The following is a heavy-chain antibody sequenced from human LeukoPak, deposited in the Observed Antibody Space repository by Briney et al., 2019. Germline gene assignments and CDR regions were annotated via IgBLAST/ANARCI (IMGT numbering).Heavy chain of an antibody. J-gene: IGHJ4*02. Sequence: ASVKVSCKASGGTFSSYAISWVRQAPGQGLEWMGRIIPIFGTANYAQKFQGRVTITTDESTSTAYMELSSLRSEDTAVYYCARDRIQLWSGYYFDYWGQGTLVTVTS. V-gene: IGHV1-69*05. CDR2: IIPIFGTA. D-gene: IGHD5-18*01. CDR1: GGTFSSYA. CDR3: ARDRIQLWSGYYFDY.